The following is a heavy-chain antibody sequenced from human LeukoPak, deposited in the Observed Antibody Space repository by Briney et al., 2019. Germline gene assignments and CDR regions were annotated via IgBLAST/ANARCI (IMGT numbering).Heavy chain of an antibody. V-gene: IGHV4-4*07. CDR3: ARRVIAVAGTVVYYFDH. Sequence: SETLSLTCTVSGGSISNYYWSWIRQPAGKGLEWIGRIYSSGSTNYNPSLKSRVTMSVDMSKNQFSLKLSSVTAADTALYYCARRVIAVAGTVVYYFDHWGQGTLVTVSS. J-gene: IGHJ4*02. D-gene: IGHD6-19*01. CDR2: IYSSGST. CDR1: GGSISNYY.